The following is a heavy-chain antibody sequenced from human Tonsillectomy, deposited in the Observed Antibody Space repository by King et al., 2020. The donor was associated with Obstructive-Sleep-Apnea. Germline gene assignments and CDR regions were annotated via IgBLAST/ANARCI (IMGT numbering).Heavy chain of an antibody. Sequence: QLVGSGGVVVQAGGSLRLSCAASGFTVDDYTKHWVRQHPGEGMEWVSLIYWVCGSAYYCDSVKGRFTISRDNSKKSPYLQMNSLRTEDTALYYCAKSTVPHYYFYGMDVWGQGTTVTVSS. J-gene: IGHJ6*02. CDR3: AKSTVPHYYFYGMDV. D-gene: IGHD4-17*01. CDR2: IYWVCGSA. CDR1: GFTVDDYT. V-gene: IGHV3-43*01.